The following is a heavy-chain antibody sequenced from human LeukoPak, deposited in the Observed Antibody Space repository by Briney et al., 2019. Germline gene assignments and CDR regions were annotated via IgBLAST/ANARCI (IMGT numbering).Heavy chain of an antibody. CDR2: MDPKTGNT. V-gene: IGHV1-8*01. Sequence: ASVKVSCKASGYTFTSYHMNWVRQATGQGLEYMGWMDPKTGNTYFAQKFQGRVTMTRDTSISTAYMELSSLRSEDTAVYYCARDVYGARDHWGQGTLVTVSS. J-gene: IGHJ4*02. CDR3: ARDVYGARDH. CDR1: GYTFTSYH. D-gene: IGHD4-17*01.